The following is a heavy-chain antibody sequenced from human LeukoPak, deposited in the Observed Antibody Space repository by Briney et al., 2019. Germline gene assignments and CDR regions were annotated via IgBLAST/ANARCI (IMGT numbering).Heavy chain of an antibody. Sequence: ALVKVSCKASGGTFSSFPISWVRQAPGQGLEWLGRIIPFLDTTNYAHKFQGRVKITADKSTSTAYLELRSLRSEDTAIYYCARASELGEWFGDLLYIWGQGTTVTVSS. CDR2: IIPFLDTT. J-gene: IGHJ6*02. V-gene: IGHV1-69*08. CDR3: ARASELGEWFGDLLYI. CDR1: GGTFSSFP. D-gene: IGHD3-10*01.